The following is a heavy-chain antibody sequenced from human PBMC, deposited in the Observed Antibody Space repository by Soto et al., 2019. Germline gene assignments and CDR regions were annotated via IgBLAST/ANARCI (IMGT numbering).Heavy chain of an antibody. J-gene: IGHJ6*02. Sequence: QVQLVESGGGVVQPGRSLRLSCAASGFTFSSYAMHWVRQAPGKGLEWVAVISYDGSNKYYADSVKGRFTISRDNSKNTLYLQMNSLRAEDTAVYYCARDQSGWLQRQSSGYYYYGMDVWGQGTTVTVSS. D-gene: IGHD5-12*01. CDR2: ISYDGSNK. CDR3: ARDQSGWLQRQSSGYYYYGMDV. CDR1: GFTFSSYA. V-gene: IGHV3-30-3*01.